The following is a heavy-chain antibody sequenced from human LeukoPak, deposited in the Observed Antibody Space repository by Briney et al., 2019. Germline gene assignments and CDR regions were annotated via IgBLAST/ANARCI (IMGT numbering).Heavy chain of an antibody. CDR3: TRECRSSGWSHFDY. J-gene: IGHJ4*02. CDR2: LSGSGDDT. CDR1: GFTFSTYA. V-gene: IGHV3-23*01. Sequence: GGSLRLSCAASGFTFSTYAMSWVRQAPGRGLEWVSSLSGSGDDTYYADSVKGRFTISRANSENTLYLQMNSLKTEDTAVYYCTRECRSSGWSHFDYWGQGTLVTVSS. D-gene: IGHD6-19*01.